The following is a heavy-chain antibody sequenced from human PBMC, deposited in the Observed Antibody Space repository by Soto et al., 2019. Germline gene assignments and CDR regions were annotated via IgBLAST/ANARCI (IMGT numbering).Heavy chain of an antibody. J-gene: IGHJ4*02. CDR1: GFTFSSYA. CDR2: ISYDGSNK. V-gene: IGHV3-30-3*01. CDR3: ARERSSSPIFDY. Sequence: GGSLRLSCSASGFTFSSYAMHWVRQAPGKGLEWVAVISYDGSNKYYADSVKGRFTISRDNSKNTLYLQMNSLRAEDTAVYYRARERSSSPIFDYWGQGTLVPVYS. D-gene: IGHD2-2*01.